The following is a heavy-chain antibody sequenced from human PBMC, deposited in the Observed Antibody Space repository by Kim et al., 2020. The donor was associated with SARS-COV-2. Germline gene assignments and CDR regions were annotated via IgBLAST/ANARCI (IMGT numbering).Heavy chain of an antibody. V-gene: IGHV1-3*01. Sequence: ASVKVSCKASGYTFTSYAMHWVRQAPGQSLEWMGWINPGNGNTKYLQKFQDRVTITRDPSASTAYMELSSLTSEDTAVYYCARGLRAGGGNSFDYWGQGTLVTVSS. CDR2: INPGNGNT. CDR1: GYTFTSYA. CDR3: ARGLRAGGGNSFDY. J-gene: IGHJ4*02. D-gene: IGHD6-13*01.